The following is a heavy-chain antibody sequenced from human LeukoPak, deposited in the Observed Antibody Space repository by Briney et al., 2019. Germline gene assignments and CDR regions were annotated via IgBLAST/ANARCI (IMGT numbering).Heavy chain of an antibody. CDR1: GGTFSSYA. CDR3: ARAPIGYCSGGSCYKYYYYYMDV. D-gene: IGHD2-15*01. J-gene: IGHJ6*03. Sequence: SVKVSCKASGGTFSSYAISWVRQAPGQGLEWMGGIIPIFGPANYAQKFQGRVTITADESTSTAYMELSSLRSEDTAVYYCARAPIGYCSGGSCYKYYYYYMDVWGKGTTVTVSS. V-gene: IGHV1-69*01. CDR2: IIPIFGPA.